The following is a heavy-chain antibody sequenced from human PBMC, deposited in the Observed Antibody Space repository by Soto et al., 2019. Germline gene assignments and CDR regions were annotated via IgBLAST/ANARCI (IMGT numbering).Heavy chain of an antibody. D-gene: IGHD2-2*01. CDR3: AKDRAMALDY. Sequence: WVSLRLSCAASGFTFSSYGMHWVRQAPGKGLEWVAVISYDGSNKYYADSVKGRFTISRDNSKNTLYLQMNSLRAEDTAVYYCAKDRAMALDYWGQGTLVTVSS. V-gene: IGHV3-30*18. CDR2: ISYDGSNK. CDR1: GFTFSSYG. J-gene: IGHJ4*02.